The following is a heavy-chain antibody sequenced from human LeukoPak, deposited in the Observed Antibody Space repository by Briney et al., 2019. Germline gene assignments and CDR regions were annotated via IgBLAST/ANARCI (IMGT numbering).Heavy chain of an antibody. Sequence: GGSLRLSCAASGLTFGNIAMSWVRQAPGKGLEWVSTISNNGDRTYYADSVKGRFTISRDTSKNMVFLQMNSLRVEDTAVYYCAREVTLVDIVATIYAFDIWGQGTMVTVSS. CDR1: GLTFGNIA. CDR2: ISNNGDRT. J-gene: IGHJ3*02. D-gene: IGHD5-12*01. CDR3: AREVTLVDIVATIYAFDI. V-gene: IGHV3-23*01.